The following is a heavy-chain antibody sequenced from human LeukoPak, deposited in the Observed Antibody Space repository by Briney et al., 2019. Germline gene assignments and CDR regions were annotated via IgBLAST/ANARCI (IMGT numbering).Heavy chain of an antibody. V-gene: IGHV4-34*01. CDR3: ARTSVGYMDV. CDR2: INHSGST. D-gene: IGHD3-3*01. CDR1: GGSFSGYY. Sequence: SETLSLTCAVYGGSFSGYYWSWIRQPPGKGLEWIGEINHSGSTNYNPSLKSRVTISVDTSKNQFSLELSSVTAADAAVYYCARTSVGYMDVWGKGTTVTVSS. J-gene: IGHJ6*03.